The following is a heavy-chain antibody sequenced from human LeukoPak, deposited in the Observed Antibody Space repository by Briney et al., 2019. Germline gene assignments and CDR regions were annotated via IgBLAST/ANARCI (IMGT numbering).Heavy chain of an antibody. Sequence: QAGGSLRLSCAASGFTFSSYAMSWVRQAPGKGLEWVSTISSSGGSTYYADSVKGRFTISRDNFKNTLYLQMNRLRAEDTAVYYCAKDVLSGYYDSGFGFWGQGTLVTVSS. CDR3: AKDVLSGYYDSGFGF. D-gene: IGHD3-22*01. V-gene: IGHV3-23*01. J-gene: IGHJ4*02. CDR2: ISSSGGST. CDR1: GFTFSSYA.